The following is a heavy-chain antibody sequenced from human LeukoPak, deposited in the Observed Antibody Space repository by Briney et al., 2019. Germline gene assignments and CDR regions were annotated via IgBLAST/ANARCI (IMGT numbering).Heavy chain of an antibody. D-gene: IGHD6-13*01. V-gene: IGHV1-18*01. CDR1: GYTFTSYG. Sequence: GASVKVSCKASGYTFTSYGISWVRQAPGQGLEWMGRISAYNGNTNYAQKLQGRVTMTTDTSTSTAYMELRSLRSDDTAVYYCARSGDSSSWYVDYYYYYMDVWGKGTTVTVSS. CDR2: ISAYNGNT. CDR3: ARSGDSSSWYVDYYYYYMDV. J-gene: IGHJ6*03.